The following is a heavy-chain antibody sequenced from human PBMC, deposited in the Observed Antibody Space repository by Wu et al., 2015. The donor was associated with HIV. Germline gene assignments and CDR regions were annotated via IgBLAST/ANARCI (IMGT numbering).Heavy chain of an antibody. D-gene: IGHD4-17*01. CDR2: IIPIFGTA. CDR3: ASPHDYGKFANAFDI. J-gene: IGHJ3*02. V-gene: IGHV1-69*05. CDR1: GGTFSSYA. Sequence: QVQLVQSGAEVKKPGSSVKVSCKASGGTFSSYAISWVRQAPGQGFEWMGGIIPIFGTANYAQKFQGRVTITTDESTSTAYMELSSLRSEDTAVYYCASPHDYGKFANAFDIWGQGTMVTVSS.